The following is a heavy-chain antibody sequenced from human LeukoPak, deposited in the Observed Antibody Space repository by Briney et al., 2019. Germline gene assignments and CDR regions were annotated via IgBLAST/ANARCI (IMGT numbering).Heavy chain of an antibody. D-gene: IGHD2-2*01. CDR2: ISYDGSNK. CDR3: ARDQIVPAAIPTFDY. V-gene: IGHV3-30*04. J-gene: IGHJ4*02. CDR1: GFTFSSYA. Sequence: GGSLRLSCAASGFTFSSYAMHWVRQSPGKGLEWVAVISYDGSNKYYADSVKGRFTISRDNSKNTLYLQMNSLRAEDTAVYYCARDQIVPAAIPTFDYWGQGTLVTVSS.